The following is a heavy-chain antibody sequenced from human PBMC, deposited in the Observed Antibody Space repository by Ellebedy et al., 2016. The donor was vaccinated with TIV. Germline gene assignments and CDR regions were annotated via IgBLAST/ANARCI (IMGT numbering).Heavy chain of an antibody. Sequence: PGGSLRLSCVASGFTFSSYAMSWVRQAPGKGLEWVSTISSTGSRTYYADSVKGRFTISRDNSKDTLFLQMNSLRAEDTAVYYCASSRYHYYLGNTIFAYWGQGALVTVSS. J-gene: IGHJ4*02. CDR3: ASSRYHYYLGNTIFAY. CDR2: ISSTGSRT. D-gene: IGHD3-10*01. V-gene: IGHV3-23*01. CDR1: GFTFSSYA.